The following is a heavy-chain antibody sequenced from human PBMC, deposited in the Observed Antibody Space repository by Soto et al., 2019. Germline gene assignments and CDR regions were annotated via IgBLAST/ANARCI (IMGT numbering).Heavy chain of an antibody. J-gene: IGHJ6*02. CDR3: ARELDFWSGNPSPMDV. CDR2: INPSGGST. D-gene: IGHD3-3*01. CDR1: GYTFTSYY. Sequence: ASGKVSCKASGYTFTSYYMHWVRQAPGQVLEWMGIINPSGGSTSYAQKFQGRVTMTRDTSTSTVYMELSSLRSEDTAVYYCARELDFWSGNPSPMDVWGQGTTVTVSS. V-gene: IGHV1-46*01.